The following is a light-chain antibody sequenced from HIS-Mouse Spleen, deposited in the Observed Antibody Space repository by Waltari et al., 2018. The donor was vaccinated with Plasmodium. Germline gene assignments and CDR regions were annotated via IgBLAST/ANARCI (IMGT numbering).Light chain of an antibody. CDR3: CSYAGSYTYV. CDR1: SSDVGGYTY. CDR2: DVS. V-gene: IGLV2-11*01. J-gene: IGLJ1*01. Sequence: QSALTQPRSVSGSPGQSVTISCTGTSSDVGGYTYLSWYQQHPGKAPKLMIYDVSKRPSGVPDRFSGSKSGNTASLTISGLQAEDEADYYCCSYAGSYTYVFGTGTKVTVL.